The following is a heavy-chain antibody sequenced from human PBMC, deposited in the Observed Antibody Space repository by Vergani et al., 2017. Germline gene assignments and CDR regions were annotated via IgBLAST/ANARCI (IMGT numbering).Heavy chain of an antibody. Sequence: VQLVQSGAEVKKPGASVKISCKVSGYTFTDYYMHWVQQAPGKGLEWMGLVDPEDGETIYAEKFQGRVTITADTSTDTAYMELSSLRSEDTAVYYCAAVAAAGTWIGWYFDLWGRGTLVTVSS. CDR3: AAVAAAGTWIGWYFDL. CDR1: GYTFTDYY. D-gene: IGHD6-13*01. J-gene: IGHJ2*01. CDR2: VDPEDGET. V-gene: IGHV1-69-2*01.